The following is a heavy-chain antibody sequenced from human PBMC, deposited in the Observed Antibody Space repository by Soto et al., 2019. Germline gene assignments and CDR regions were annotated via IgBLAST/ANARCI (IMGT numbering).Heavy chain of an antibody. D-gene: IGHD6-19*01. V-gene: IGHV3-33*01. Sequence: QVQLVESGGGVVQPGRSLRLSCAASGFTFSSYGMHWVRQAPGKGLEWVAVIWYDGSNKYYADSLKGRFTISRDNSKNTLYLQMNSLRAEDTAVYYCARDSIAVAGYYYYGMDVWGQGTTVTVSS. CDR1: GFTFSSYG. J-gene: IGHJ6*02. CDR3: ARDSIAVAGYYYYGMDV. CDR2: IWYDGSNK.